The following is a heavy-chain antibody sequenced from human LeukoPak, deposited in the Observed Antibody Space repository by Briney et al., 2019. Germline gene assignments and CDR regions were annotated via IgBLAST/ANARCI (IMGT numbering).Heavy chain of an antibody. D-gene: IGHD7-27*01. Sequence: GASVKVSCKVSGYSLSELSMHWVRQAPGKGLEWMGGFDTEDAERIYAQTFQGRVTMTRDTSISTAYMELRGLRSEDTAVYYCMSTSNWGSVIFDYWGQGALVTVSS. CDR3: MSTSNWGSVIFDY. CDR1: GYSLSELS. CDR2: FDTEDAER. V-gene: IGHV1-24*01. J-gene: IGHJ4*02.